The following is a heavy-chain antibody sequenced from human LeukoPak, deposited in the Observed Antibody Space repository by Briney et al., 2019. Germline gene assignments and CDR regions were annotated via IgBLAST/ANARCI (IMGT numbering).Heavy chain of an antibody. D-gene: IGHD3-10*01. Sequence: SETLSLTCAVYGGSFSGYYWSCIRQPPGKGLEWIGEINHSGSTNYNPSLKSRVTISVDTSKNQFSLKLSSVTAADTAVYYCARPNYYGSGRYYYYYMDVWGKGTTVTVSS. V-gene: IGHV4-34*01. J-gene: IGHJ6*03. CDR2: INHSGST. CDR1: GGSFSGYY. CDR3: ARPNYYGSGRYYYYYMDV.